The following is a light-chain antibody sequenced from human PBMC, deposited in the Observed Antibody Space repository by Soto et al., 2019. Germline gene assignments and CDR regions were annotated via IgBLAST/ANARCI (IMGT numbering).Light chain of an antibody. CDR2: ENT. Sequence: QSALTQPASVSGSPGQSITISCTGTSSDIGSYNLVSWYQHPPGKAPKLMIYENTKQPSGVSNRFSASKAGNTASLTIFGLQAEDESDNYWCSYAGSGVWLFGGGTKLTVL. CDR1: SSDIGSYNL. J-gene: IGLJ3*02. CDR3: CSYAGSGVWL. V-gene: IGLV2-23*01.